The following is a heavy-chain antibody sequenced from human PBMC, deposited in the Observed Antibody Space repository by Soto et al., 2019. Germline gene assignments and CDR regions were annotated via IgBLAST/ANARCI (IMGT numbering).Heavy chain of an antibody. CDR2: ISGSGGST. V-gene: IGHV3-23*01. CDR3: AKALPSTARYCSSTSCFPQEVYYYYGMDV. CDR1: GFTFSSYA. Sequence: PGGSLRLSCAASGFTFSSYAMSWVRQAPGKGLEWVSAISGSGGSTYYADSVKGRFTISRDNSKNTLYLQMNGLRAEDTAVYYCAKALPSTARYCSSTSCFPQEVYYYYGMDVWGQGTTVTVSS. J-gene: IGHJ6*02. D-gene: IGHD2-2*01.